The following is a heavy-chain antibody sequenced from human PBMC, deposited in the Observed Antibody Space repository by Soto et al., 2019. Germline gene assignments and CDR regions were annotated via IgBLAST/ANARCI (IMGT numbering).Heavy chain of an antibody. J-gene: IGHJ5*02. CDR3: AKDFVPYNWNDGDWFDP. V-gene: IGHV3-9*01. CDR1: GFTFDDYA. Sequence: EVQLVESGGGLVQPGRSLRLSCAASGFTFDDYAMHWVRQAPGKGLEWVSGISWNSGSIGYADSVKGRFTISRDNAKNSLYLQMNSLRAEVTALYYCAKDFVPYNWNDGDWFDPWGQGTLVTVSS. D-gene: IGHD1-20*01. CDR2: ISWNSGSI.